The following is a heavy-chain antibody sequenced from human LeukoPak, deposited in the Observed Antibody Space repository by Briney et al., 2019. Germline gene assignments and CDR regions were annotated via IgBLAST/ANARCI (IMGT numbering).Heavy chain of an antibody. J-gene: IGHJ4*02. CDR2: FDPVDGET. CDR1: GYSLTQLS. Sequence: GASVKFSWKVSGYSLTQLSMHWERQDIGRGLEWMGGFDPVDGETIYAQKFQGRVTMTENTSTDTAYMELSSLRSDDTAVYYCAILLEDYAFSTGSAKDYWGQGTLVTVSS. CDR3: AILLEDYAFSTGSAKDY. D-gene: IGHD3-3*01. V-gene: IGHV1-24*01.